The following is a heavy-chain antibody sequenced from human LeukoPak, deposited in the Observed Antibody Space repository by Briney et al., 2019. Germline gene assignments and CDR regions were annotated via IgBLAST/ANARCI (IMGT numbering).Heavy chain of an antibody. D-gene: IGHD5-24*01. CDR3: ARDCGYKLRGDAFDI. Sequence: ASVKVSCKASGGTFSSYAISWVRQAPGQGLEWMGGIIPIFGTANYAQKFQGRVTITTDESTSTAYMELSSLRSEDTAVYYCARDCGYKLRGDAFDIWGQGTMVTVSS. CDR1: GGTFSSYA. V-gene: IGHV1-69*05. J-gene: IGHJ3*02. CDR2: IIPIFGTA.